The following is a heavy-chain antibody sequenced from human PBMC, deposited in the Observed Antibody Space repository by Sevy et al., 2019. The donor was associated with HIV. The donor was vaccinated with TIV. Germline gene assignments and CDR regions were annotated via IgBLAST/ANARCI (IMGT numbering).Heavy chain of an antibody. CDR2: IYYSGST. V-gene: IGHV4-59*01. CDR1: GGSISSYY. CDR3: ARDQGWELPHAFDI. J-gene: IGHJ3*02. Sequence: SETLSLTCTVSGGSISSYYWSWIWQPPGKGLEWIGYIYYSGSTNYNPSLKSRVTISVDTSKNQFSLKLSSVTAADTAVYYCARDQGWELPHAFDIWGQGTMVTVSS. D-gene: IGHD1-26*01.